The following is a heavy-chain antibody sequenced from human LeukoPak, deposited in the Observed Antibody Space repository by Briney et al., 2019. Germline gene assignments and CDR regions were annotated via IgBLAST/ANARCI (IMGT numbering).Heavy chain of an antibody. D-gene: IGHD3-10*01. CDR2: IYHGGST. V-gene: IGHV4-4*02. CDR3: AKSNGYGLVDI. Sequence: SETLSLTCAVSGGSISSSNWWSGGRQPPGKGGEWIGEIYHGGSTKYNPSLKSRVTISVDKSKNQFSLKLSSVTAADTAVYYCAKSNGYGLVDIWGQGTMVTVSS. CDR1: GGSISSSNW. J-gene: IGHJ3*02.